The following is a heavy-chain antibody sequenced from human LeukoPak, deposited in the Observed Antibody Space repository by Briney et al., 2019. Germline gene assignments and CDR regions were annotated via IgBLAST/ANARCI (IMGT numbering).Heavy chain of an antibody. J-gene: IGHJ4*02. CDR3: ARVRAAAIPYYFDY. D-gene: IGHD6-13*01. V-gene: IGHV4-39*07. CDR2: IYYSGST. Sequence: SETLSLTCIVSGGSIRSSSYYWGWVRQPPGKGLEWIASIYYSGSTYYNPSLKTRVTISVDTSKNQFSLKLTSVTAADTAVYYCARVRAAAIPYYFDYWGQGTLVTVSS. CDR1: GGSIRSSSYY.